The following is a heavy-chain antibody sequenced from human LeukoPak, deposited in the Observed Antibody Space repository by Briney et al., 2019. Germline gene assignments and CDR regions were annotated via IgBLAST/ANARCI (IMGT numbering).Heavy chain of an antibody. J-gene: IGHJ3*02. Sequence: PGGSLRLSCAASGFTFDNYGMSWVRQAPGKGLEWVSGINWNGGSTGYADSVKGRFTISRDNAKNSLYLQTNSLRAEDTALYYCARIDTYYYDSSGYYSAFDIWGQGTIVTVSS. D-gene: IGHD3-22*01. V-gene: IGHV3-20*04. CDR2: INWNGGST. CDR3: ARIDTYYYDSSGYYSAFDI. CDR1: GFTFDNYG.